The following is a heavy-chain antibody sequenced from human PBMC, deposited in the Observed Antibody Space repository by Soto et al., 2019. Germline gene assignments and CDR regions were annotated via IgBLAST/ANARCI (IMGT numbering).Heavy chain of an antibody. CDR3: AKIPIQGGAFDI. V-gene: IGHV3-30*18. CDR2: ISYDGSNK. Sequence: QVQLVESGGGVVQPGRSLRLSCAASGFTFSSYGMHWVRQAPGKGLEWVAVISYDGSNKYYADSVKGRFTISRDNSKNKLYLQMNSLRAKDTAVYYCAKIPIQGGAFDIWGQGTMVTVSS. J-gene: IGHJ3*02. CDR1: GFTFSSYG. D-gene: IGHD5-18*01.